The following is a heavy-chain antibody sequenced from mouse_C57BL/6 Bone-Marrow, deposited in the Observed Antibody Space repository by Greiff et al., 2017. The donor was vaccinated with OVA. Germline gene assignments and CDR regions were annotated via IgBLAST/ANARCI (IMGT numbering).Heavy chain of an antibody. D-gene: IGHD1-1*01. J-gene: IGHJ4*01. Sequence: VQLQQSGAELARPGASVKLSCKASGYTFTSYGISWVKQRTGQGLEWIGEIYPRSGNTYYNEKFKGKATLTADKSSSTAYMELRSLTSEDSAVYFCARSKGSHYYGSVYAMDYWGQGTSVTVSS. V-gene: IGHV1-81*01. CDR2: IYPRSGNT. CDR3: ARSKGSHYYGSVYAMDY. CDR1: GYTFTSYG.